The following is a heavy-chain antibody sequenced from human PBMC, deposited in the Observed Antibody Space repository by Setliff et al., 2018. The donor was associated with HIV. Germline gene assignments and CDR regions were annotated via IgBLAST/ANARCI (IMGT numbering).Heavy chain of an antibody. D-gene: IGHD3-16*01. CDR1: GFTFSSYS. CDR2: ISSTGDT. CDR3: AKYDWSEGSYPSDYLDS. Sequence: AGGSLRLSCAASGFTFSSYSMNWVRQAPGKGLEWVSTISSTGDTDYADSLKGRFTISRDNSKDTLNLQMNGLRAEDTAVYYCAKYDWSEGSYPSDYLDSWGQGTLVTVSS. V-gene: IGHV3-23*01. J-gene: IGHJ4*02.